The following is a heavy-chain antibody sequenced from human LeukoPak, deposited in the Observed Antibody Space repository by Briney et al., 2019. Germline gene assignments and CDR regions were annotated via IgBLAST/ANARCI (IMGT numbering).Heavy chain of an antibody. Sequence: KPSETLSLTCAVYGGSFRGYYWSWIRQPPGKGLEWIGEINHSGSTNYNPSLKSRVTISVDTSKNQFSLKLSSVTAADTAVYYCARARYSSGWLGWFDPWGQGTLVTVSS. V-gene: IGHV4-34*01. CDR1: GGSFRGYY. CDR2: INHSGST. CDR3: ARARYSSGWLGWFDP. D-gene: IGHD6-19*01. J-gene: IGHJ5*02.